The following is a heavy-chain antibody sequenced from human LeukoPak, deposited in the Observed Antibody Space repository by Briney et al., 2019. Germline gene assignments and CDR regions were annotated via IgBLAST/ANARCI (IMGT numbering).Heavy chain of an antibody. Sequence: SETLSLTCTVSGGSFSSSYSYWGWIRQPPGKGLEWIGNIYYSGSTYYSPSLTSRVPVSVDTSENQFSLKLSSVTAADTAVYYCARAHSIASYYYGVDVWGQGTTVTVSS. CDR3: ARAHSIASYYYGVDV. V-gene: IGHV4-39*07. D-gene: IGHD2/OR15-2a*01. CDR2: IYYSGST. J-gene: IGHJ6*02. CDR1: GGSFSSSYSY.